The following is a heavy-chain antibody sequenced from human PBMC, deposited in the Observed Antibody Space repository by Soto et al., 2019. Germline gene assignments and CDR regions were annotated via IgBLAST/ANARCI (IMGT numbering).Heavy chain of an antibody. Sequence: KPGGSLRLSCAASGFSFSSYSMNWVRQAPGKGLEWISSISDSSTYIFYGDSVKGRFSISRDNALNSLYLQMNSLRAEDTAVYYCVRGIAAADSPSPDFDDWGQGTRVTVAS. CDR2: ISDSSTYI. V-gene: IGHV3-21*06. CDR1: GFSFSSYS. D-gene: IGHD6-13*01. J-gene: IGHJ4*02. CDR3: VRGIAAADSPSPDFDD.